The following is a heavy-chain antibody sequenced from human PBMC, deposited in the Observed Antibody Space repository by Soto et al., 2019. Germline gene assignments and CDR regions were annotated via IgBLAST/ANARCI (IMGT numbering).Heavy chain of an antibody. J-gene: IGHJ5*02. V-gene: IGHV6-1*01. D-gene: IGHD1-7*01. CDR1: GDTVSSNSAA. CDR3: ARGRITGTTIWFDP. Sequence: HSLSLTFAISGDTVSSNSAAWNWIRQSPSRGLEWLGRTYYRSKWYNDYSVSVKSRITINPDTSKNQFSLQLNSVTPEDTAVYYCARGRITGTTIWFDPWGQGTLVTVSS. CDR2: TYYRSKWYN.